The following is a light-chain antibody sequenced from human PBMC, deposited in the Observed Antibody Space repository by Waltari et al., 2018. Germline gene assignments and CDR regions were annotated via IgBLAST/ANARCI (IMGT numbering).Light chain of an antibody. J-gene: IGKJ4*01. Sequence: DIQMTQSPSSLSATVGDRLTITCQASRDISSYLNWYQHKPGRATKLLIYGASNLETGVPSRFSGSGSGTDFVFTINNLHPEDFATYYCQQYGSLPSTFGGGTTVEIQ. CDR1: RDISSY. V-gene: IGKV1-33*01. CDR2: GAS. CDR3: QQYGSLPST.